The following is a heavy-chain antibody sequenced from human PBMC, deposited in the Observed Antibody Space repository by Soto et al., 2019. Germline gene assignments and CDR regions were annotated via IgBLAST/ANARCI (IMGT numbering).Heavy chain of an antibody. Sequence: GGSLRLSCSASGFNFMSSVMSWVRQVPGKGLEWVSTTGAYGHSTYYADSVKGRFTISRDNAQNTLFLQMNSLSAEDTAVYYCARGGQYDGVSYHPVGFDYWGQGTQVTVSS. J-gene: IGHJ4*02. V-gene: IGHV3-23*01. D-gene: IGHD2-8*01. CDR3: ARGGQYDGVSYHPVGFDY. CDR2: TGAYGHST. CDR1: GFNFMSSV.